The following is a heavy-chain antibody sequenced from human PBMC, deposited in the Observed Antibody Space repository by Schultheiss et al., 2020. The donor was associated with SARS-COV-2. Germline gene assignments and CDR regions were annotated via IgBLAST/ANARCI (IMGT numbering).Heavy chain of an antibody. V-gene: IGHV3-23*01. D-gene: IGHD1-26*01. Sequence: GGSLRLSCAASGFTFSSFAMSWVRQAPGKGLEWVSVISGSGGITYYADSVKGRFTISRDNAKNSLYLQMNSLRAEDTAVYYCARMVGATRFDYWGQGTLVTVSS. J-gene: IGHJ4*02. CDR2: ISGSGGIT. CDR1: GFTFSSFA. CDR3: ARMVGATRFDY.